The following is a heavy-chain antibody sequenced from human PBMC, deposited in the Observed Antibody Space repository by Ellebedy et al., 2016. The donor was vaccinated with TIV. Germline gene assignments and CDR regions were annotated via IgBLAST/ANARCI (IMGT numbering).Heavy chain of an antibody. V-gene: IGHV3-23*01. Sequence: GESLKISCAASGFTFSSYAMSWVRQAPGKGLEWVSAISGSGGSTYYADSEKGRFTISRDNSKNTLYLQMNSLRAEDTAVYYCAKEQFYDSSGYKYYFDSWGQGTLVTVSS. CDR3: AKEQFYDSSGYKYYFDS. CDR2: ISGSGGST. D-gene: IGHD3-22*01. J-gene: IGHJ4*02. CDR1: GFTFSSYA.